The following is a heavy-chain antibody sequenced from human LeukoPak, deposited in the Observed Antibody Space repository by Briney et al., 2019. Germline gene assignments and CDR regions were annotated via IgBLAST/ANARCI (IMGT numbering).Heavy chain of an antibody. J-gene: IGHJ4*02. CDR1: GFTFSSYS. V-gene: IGHV3-48*04. CDR2: ISSSSSTI. D-gene: IGHD6-13*01. Sequence: GGSLRLSCAASGFTFSSYSMNWVRQAPGKGLEWVSYISSSSSTIYYADSVKGRFTISRDNAKNSLYLQMNSLRAEDTAVYYCARDKQQLGADYWGQGTLVTVSS. CDR3: ARDKQQLGADY.